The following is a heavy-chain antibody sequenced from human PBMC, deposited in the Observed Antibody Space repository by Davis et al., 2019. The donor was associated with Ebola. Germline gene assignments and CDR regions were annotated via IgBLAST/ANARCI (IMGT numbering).Heavy chain of an antibody. V-gene: IGHV3-23*01. D-gene: IGHD6-19*01. CDR2: ISGSGGST. Sequence: GESLKISCAASGFTFSSYWMSWVRQAPGKGLEWVSAISGSGGSTYYADSVKGRFTISRDSSKNTLYLQMNSLRAEDTAIYYCVRVSRNIATGWYRFDAFDIWGQGTLVTVSS. CDR3: VRVSRNIATGWYRFDAFDI. J-gene: IGHJ3*02. CDR1: GFTFSSYW.